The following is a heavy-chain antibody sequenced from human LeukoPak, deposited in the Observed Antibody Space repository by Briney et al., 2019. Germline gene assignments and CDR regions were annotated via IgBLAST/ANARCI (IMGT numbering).Heavy chain of an antibody. J-gene: IGHJ4*02. V-gene: IGHV4-34*01. CDR1: GGSFSSYY. CDR3: ARGYVWGSYRSYYFDY. Sequence: PSETLSLTCAVYGGSFSSYYWSWIRLPPGKGLEWIGEINHSGSTNYNPSLKSRVTISVDTSKNQFSLKLSSVTAADTAVYYCARGYVWGSYRSYYFDYWGQGSLVTVSS. CDR2: INHSGST. D-gene: IGHD3-16*02.